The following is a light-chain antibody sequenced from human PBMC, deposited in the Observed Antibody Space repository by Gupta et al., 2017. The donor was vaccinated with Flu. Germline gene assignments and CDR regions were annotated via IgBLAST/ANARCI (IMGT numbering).Light chain of an antibody. CDR3: SSYTSTNTFYV. CDR2: DVS. Sequence: QSALTQPASASGSPGQSITISCTGTSSDVGGSNYVSWYQQHPGKAPKLMIYDVSNRPSGVSSRFSGSKSDNTASLTISGLEAEDESDYYCSSYTSTNTFYVFGTGTKVTVL. J-gene: IGLJ1*01. CDR1: SSDVGGSNY. V-gene: IGLV2-14*01.